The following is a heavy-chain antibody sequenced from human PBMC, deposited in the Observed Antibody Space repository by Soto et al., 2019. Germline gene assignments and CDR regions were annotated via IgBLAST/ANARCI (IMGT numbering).Heavy chain of an antibody. CDR3: AREPNGLLWLGDGADAFDI. Sequence: QVQLVQSGAEVKKPGASVKVSCKASGYTFTSYAMHWVRQAPGQRLEWMGWINAGNGNTKYSQKFQGRVTITRDTSASTAYMELSSLRSEDTAVYYCAREPNGLLWLGDGADAFDIWGQGTMVTVSS. CDR2: INAGNGNT. J-gene: IGHJ3*02. CDR1: GYTFTSYA. D-gene: IGHD3-10*01. V-gene: IGHV1-3*01.